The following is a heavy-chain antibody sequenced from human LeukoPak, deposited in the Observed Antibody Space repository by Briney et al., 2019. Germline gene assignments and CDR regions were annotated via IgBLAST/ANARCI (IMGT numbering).Heavy chain of an antibody. V-gene: IGHV4-39*01. D-gene: IGHD2-15*01. J-gene: IGHJ4*02. CDR1: GGSISSDSYY. CDR3: AGHSRNCSGGYCYLYY. Sequence: SETLSLTCAVSGGSISSDSYYWGWIRQPPGKGLEWIGSICSGGTTYYNPSLKSRVTISVDTSKNQFSLKLTSVTAADAAAYYCAGHSRNCSGGYCYLYYWGQGTLVTVSS. CDR2: ICSGGTT.